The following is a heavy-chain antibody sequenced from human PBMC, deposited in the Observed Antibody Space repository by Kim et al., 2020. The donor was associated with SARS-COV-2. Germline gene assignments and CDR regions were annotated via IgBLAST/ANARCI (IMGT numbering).Heavy chain of an antibody. Sequence: SETLSLNCTVSGASSSSYYWHWIWQCPGQGLGWIGFICYCGNTSTNYSLKRRGTISVDASKTKYYLTLNFVTTTAAAVYLCSVEGSRCCYCFVPGCQGT. J-gene: IGHJ5*02. CDR3: SVEGSRCCYCFVP. CDR1: GASSSSYY. V-gene: IGHV4-59*13. D-gene: IGHD2-2*01. CDR2: ICYCGNT.